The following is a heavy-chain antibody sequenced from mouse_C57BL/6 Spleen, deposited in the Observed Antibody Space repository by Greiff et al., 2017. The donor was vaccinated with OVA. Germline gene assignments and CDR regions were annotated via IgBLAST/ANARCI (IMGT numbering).Heavy chain of an antibody. CDR2: INPSNGGT. J-gene: IGHJ2*01. Sequence: VQLQQPGTELVKPGASVKLSCKASGYTFTSYWMHWVKQRPGQGLEWIGNINPSNGGTNYNEKFKSKATLTVDKSSSTAYMQLSSLTSEDSAVYYCASEEDYYGSSYVPFDYWGQGTTLTVSS. CDR3: ASEEDYYGSSYVPFDY. V-gene: IGHV1-53*01. CDR1: GYTFTSYW. D-gene: IGHD1-1*01.